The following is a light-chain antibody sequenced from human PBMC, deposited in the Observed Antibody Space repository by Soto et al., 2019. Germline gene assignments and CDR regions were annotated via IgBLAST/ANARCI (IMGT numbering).Light chain of an antibody. J-gene: IGKJ2*01. CDR1: QSGSRSY. CDR3: QQYGSSSYT. Sequence: EIVLTQSPGTLSLSPGERATLSCRASQSGSRSYLAWYQQKPGQAPRLLIYGASSRATGIPDRFSGSGSGTDFTLTISRLEPEDLAEYYCQQYGSSSYTFGQGTKLEIK. CDR2: GAS. V-gene: IGKV3-20*01.